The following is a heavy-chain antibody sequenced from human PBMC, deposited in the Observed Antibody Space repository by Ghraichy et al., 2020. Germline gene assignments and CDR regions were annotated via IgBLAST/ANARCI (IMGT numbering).Heavy chain of an antibody. CDR2: TYYISRWYN. CDR1: GDSVSSNSAA. J-gene: IGHJ6*04. V-gene: IGHV6-1*01. D-gene: IGHD3-3*01. CDR3: ARMRRKTLLRFVEWLQLDV. Sequence: SQTLSLTCAISGDSVSSNSAAWTWIRQSPSRGLEWLGRTYYISRWYNDYAVSVQSRIIINPDTSKNQFSLQLNFVTPEDTAVYFCARMRRKTLLRFVEWLQLDVWGKGTTVTVSS.